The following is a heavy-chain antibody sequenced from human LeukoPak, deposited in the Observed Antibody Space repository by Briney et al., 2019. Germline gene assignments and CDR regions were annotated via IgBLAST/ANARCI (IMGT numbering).Heavy chain of an antibody. CDR3: ATDDYDNSGQHY. V-gene: IGHV3-48*01. Sequence: GGSLRLSCAASGFTFNTYNMNWVRQAPGEGPDWISYISSDSSSICYADSVKGRFTISRDNADNSLYLQMNSLRAEDTAVYYCATDDYDNSGQHYWGQGTLVTVSS. D-gene: IGHD3-22*01. CDR2: ISSDSSSI. J-gene: IGHJ4*02. CDR1: GFTFNTYN.